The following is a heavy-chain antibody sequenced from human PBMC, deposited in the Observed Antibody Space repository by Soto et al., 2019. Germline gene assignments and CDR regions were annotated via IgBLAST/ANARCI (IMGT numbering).Heavy chain of an antibody. Sequence: EVQLLESGGGLVQPGGSLRLSCAASGFTFSSYAMSWVRQAPGKGLEWVSAISGSGGSTYYADSVKGRFTISRDNSKNTLYLQMNSLRAEDTAVYYCAKCNDIVATISYYYYMDVWGKGTTVTVSS. CDR1: GFTFSSYA. D-gene: IGHD5-12*01. J-gene: IGHJ6*03. V-gene: IGHV3-23*01. CDR2: ISGSGGST. CDR3: AKCNDIVATISYYYYMDV.